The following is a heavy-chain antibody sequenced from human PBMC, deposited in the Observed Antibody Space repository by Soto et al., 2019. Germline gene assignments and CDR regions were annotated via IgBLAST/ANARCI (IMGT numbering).Heavy chain of an antibody. Sequence: PSGTLALTCTVSGGSMSIYAVSWIRQPTRKGLDWNGHIYYSGSTIYNPSLKSRVTISVDTSKYQFSLKLSSVTAADTVVYYCASRSGCYDFDYWGQGTLVTVSS. CDR3: ASRSGCYDFDY. D-gene: IGHD6-19*01. CDR2: IYYSGST. CDR1: GGSMSIYA. J-gene: IGHJ4*02. V-gene: IGHV4-59*07.